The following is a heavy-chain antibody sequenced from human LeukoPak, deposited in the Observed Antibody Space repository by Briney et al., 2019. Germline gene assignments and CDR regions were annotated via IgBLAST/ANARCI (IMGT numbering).Heavy chain of an antibody. V-gene: IGHV4-39*07. Sequence: PSETXSLTCTVSGGSFSSSSYYWGWIRQPPGQGLEWIGSVYYTGSTNCSPSLKSRITISMVTSKNQFSLNLSSVTAADTAVYHCVRGSGGQQRLDYWGQGTLVTVSS. J-gene: IGHJ4*02. CDR2: VYYTGST. CDR1: GGSFSSSSYY. D-gene: IGHD6-13*01. CDR3: VRGSGGQQRLDY.